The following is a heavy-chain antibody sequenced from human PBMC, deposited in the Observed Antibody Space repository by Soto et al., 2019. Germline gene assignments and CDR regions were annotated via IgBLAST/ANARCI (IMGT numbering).Heavy chain of an antibody. Sequence: QVQLQESGPGLVKPSQTLSLTCTVSGGSVSSGGYYWSWIRQHPGKGLEWIGYIYRSGSTYYNPSLKXRXTXSXXTSKNQFSLKLSSVTAADTAMYDCARESVAGPFDYWGQGTLITVSS. CDR2: IYRSGST. CDR3: ARESVAGPFDY. V-gene: IGHV4-31*03. D-gene: IGHD6-19*01. CDR1: GGSVSSGGYY. J-gene: IGHJ4*02.